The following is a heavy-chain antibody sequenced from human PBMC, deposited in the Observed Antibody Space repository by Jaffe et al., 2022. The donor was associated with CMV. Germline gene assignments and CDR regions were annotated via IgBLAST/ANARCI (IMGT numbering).Heavy chain of an antibody. CDR3: TNYEDSGRIPFDY. J-gene: IGHJ4*02. Sequence: EVQLVESGGGLVQPGGSLKLSCAASGFTFSGSAIHWVRQASGKGLEWVGRIRTKSNSYATAYAASVKGRFTISRDDSKNTAYLQMNSLKTEDTAVYYCTNYEDSGRIPFDYWGQGTLVIVSS. CDR2: IRTKSNSYAT. V-gene: IGHV3-73*02. D-gene: IGHD3-22*01. CDR1: GFTFSGSA.